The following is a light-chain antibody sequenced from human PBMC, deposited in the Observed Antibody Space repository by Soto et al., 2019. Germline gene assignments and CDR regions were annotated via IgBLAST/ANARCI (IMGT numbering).Light chain of an antibody. Sequence: EIVMTQSPGTLSVSPGERATLSCRASQIISSNLAWYQQKPGQAPRLLIYGASTRATGIPARFSGSGSGTEFTLTISSLQSEDFAVYYCQQYNNWPRTFGQGTKVDIK. CDR1: QIISSN. CDR2: GAS. CDR3: QQYNNWPRT. V-gene: IGKV3-15*01. J-gene: IGKJ1*01.